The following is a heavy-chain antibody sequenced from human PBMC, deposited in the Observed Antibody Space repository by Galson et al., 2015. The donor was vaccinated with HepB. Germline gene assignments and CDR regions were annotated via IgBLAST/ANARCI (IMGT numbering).Heavy chain of an antibody. D-gene: IGHD2-8*02. CDR3: AIGRSYSINWWVY. CDR2: ISAYNGNT. Sequence: SVKVSCKASGYTFTNYGISWVRQAPGQGLEWMGWISAYNGNTNYAQKLQGRVTMTTDTSTSTAYMELRSLRSGDTAMYYCAIGRSYSINWWVYWGQGTLVTVSS. J-gene: IGHJ4*02. CDR1: GYTFTNYG. V-gene: IGHV1-18*01.